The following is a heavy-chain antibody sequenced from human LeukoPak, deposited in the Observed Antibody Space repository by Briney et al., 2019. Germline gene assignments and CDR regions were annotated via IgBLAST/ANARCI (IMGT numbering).Heavy chain of an antibody. J-gene: IGHJ4*02. CDR1: GFTFSSYA. V-gene: IGHV3-23*01. CDR3: AKSDVVAATPFDY. Sequence: PGGSLRLSSAASGFTFSSYAMSWVRQAPGKGLEWVSAISGSGGSTYYADSVKGRFTISRDNSKNTLYLQMNSLRAEDTAIYYCAKSDVVAATPFDYWGQGTLVTVSS. D-gene: IGHD2-15*01. CDR2: ISGSGGST.